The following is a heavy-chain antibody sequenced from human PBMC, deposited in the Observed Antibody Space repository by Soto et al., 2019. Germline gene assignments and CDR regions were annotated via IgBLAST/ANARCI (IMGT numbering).Heavy chain of an antibody. D-gene: IGHD4-4*01. CDR3: AKSRGDSWTTYFFDY. Sequence: EVQLLESGGGSVQPGGTLILSCAASGFTFSSYSLSWLRQAPGKGLEWVSGISGSGQTTHYSDSVKGRFTISRETFSNTLYLQVNSLRAEDTAVYFCAKSRGDSWTTYFFDYLGQVALVTVSS. CDR2: ISGSGQTT. CDR1: GFTFSSYS. J-gene: IGHJ4*02. V-gene: IGHV3-23*01.